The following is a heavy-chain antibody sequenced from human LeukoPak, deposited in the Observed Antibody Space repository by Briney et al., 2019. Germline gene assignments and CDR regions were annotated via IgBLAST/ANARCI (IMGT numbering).Heavy chain of an antibody. CDR2: ISYDGSNK. CDR3: AKTMTGYVWGSPNY. V-gene: IGHV3-30*18. Sequence: PGGSLRLSCSASGFTFSSYGMHWVRQAPGKGLECVSVISYDGSNKYYADSVKGRFTISRDNSKNTLYLQMNSLRAEDTAVYYCAKTMTGYVWGSPNYWGQGTLVTVSS. J-gene: IGHJ4*02. D-gene: IGHD3-16*01. CDR1: GFTFSSYG.